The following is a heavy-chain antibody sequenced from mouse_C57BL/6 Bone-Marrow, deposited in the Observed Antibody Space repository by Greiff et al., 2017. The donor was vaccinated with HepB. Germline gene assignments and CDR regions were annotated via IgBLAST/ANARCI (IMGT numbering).Heavy chain of an antibody. CDR2: ISNGGGST. D-gene: IGHD1-1*01. J-gene: IGHJ2*01. CDR1: GFTFSDYY. CDR3: ARRSTVVATGYFDY. Sequence: EVMLVESGGGLVQPGGSLKLSCAASGFTFSDYYMYWVRQTPEKRLEWVAYISNGGGSTYYPDTVKGRFTISRDNAKNTLYLQMSRLKSEDTAMYYCARRSTVVATGYFDYWGQGTTLTVSS. V-gene: IGHV5-12*01.